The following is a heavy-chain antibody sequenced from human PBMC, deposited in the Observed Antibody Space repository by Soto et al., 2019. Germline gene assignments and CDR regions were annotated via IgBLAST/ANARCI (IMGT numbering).Heavy chain of an antibody. V-gene: IGHV1-18*01. CDR2: ISAYNGNT. CDR1: GYTFTSYG. D-gene: IGHD5-18*01. Sequence: GASVKVSCKASGYTFTSYGISWVRQAPGQGLEWMGWISAYNGNTNYAQKLQGRVTMTTDTSTSTAYMELRSLRSDDTAVYYCARGLDSYGYSNWFAPWGQGTLVPVSS. J-gene: IGHJ5*02. CDR3: ARGLDSYGYSNWFAP.